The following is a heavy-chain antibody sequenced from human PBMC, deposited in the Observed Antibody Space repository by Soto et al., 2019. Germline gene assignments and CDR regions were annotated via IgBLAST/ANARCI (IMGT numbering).Heavy chain of an antibody. Sequence: GGSLRLSCTVSGFAFNNYGINWVRQAPGKGLEWVSSISKSDYTYYSDSVKGRFAISGDNAKSSVSLQMNTLRVEDTAVYYCAREDSIIIPAVSDFWGQGTLVTVSS. CDR2: ISKSDYT. J-gene: IGHJ4*02. CDR3: AREDSIIIPAVSDF. D-gene: IGHD2-2*01. V-gene: IGHV3-21*01. CDR1: GFAFNNYG.